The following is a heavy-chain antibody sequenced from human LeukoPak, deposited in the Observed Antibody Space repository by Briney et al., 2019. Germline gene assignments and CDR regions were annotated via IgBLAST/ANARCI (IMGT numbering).Heavy chain of an antibody. CDR2: IWHDGSNK. CDR1: GFSFSNYG. D-gene: IGHD6-19*01. V-gene: IGHV3-33*06. J-gene: IGHJ4*02. CDR3: AKDYSQWLALDY. Sequence: GGSLRLSCAASGFSFSNYGMHWVRQAPGKGLEWVAVIWHDGSNKYYADSVKGRFTISRDNSNNTLYLQMNSLRVEDTAVYYCAKDYSQWLALDYWGQGTLVTVSS.